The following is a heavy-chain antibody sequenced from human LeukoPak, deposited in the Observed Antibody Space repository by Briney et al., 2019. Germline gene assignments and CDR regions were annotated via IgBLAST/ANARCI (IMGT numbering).Heavy chain of an antibody. J-gene: IGHJ3*02. CDR1: GFTFSIYA. V-gene: IGHV3-23*01. Sequence: GGSLRLSCADSGFTFSIYAMSGVRPAPGEGLEWVSAIWGSVGGTYYADSVKGRFTISRDNSKNTLYLQMNSLRAEDTAVYYCAKEAVSIRPPDAFDIWGQGTMVTVSS. D-gene: IGHD3-10*01. CDR2: IWGSVGGT. CDR3: AKEAVSIRPPDAFDI.